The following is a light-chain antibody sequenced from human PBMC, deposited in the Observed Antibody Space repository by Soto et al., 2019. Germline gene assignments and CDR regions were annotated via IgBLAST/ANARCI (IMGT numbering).Light chain of an antibody. Sequence: DIQMTQSPSTLSASVGDRVTITCRASQSISSWLAWYQQKPGKAPKLLIYDDSTLESGVPSRFSGSGSATEFTLTISNLQADDFATYYCRQYNSYSALTFGGGTRVEIK. J-gene: IGKJ4*02. CDR3: RQYNSYSALT. CDR1: QSISSW. V-gene: IGKV1-5*01. CDR2: DDS.